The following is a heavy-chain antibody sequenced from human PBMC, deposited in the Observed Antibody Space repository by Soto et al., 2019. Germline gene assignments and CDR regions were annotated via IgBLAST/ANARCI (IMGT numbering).Heavy chain of an antibody. J-gene: IGHJ5*02. Sequence: PSETLSLTCTVSGCSISSSSYYWGWIRQPPGKGLEWIGSIYYSGSTYYNPSLKSRVTISVDTSKNQFSLKLSSVTAADTAVYYCARRIFGVVISSNWFDPWGQGTLVTVSS. V-gene: IGHV4-39*01. CDR3: ARRIFGVVISSNWFDP. D-gene: IGHD3-3*01. CDR1: GCSISSSSYY. CDR2: IYYSGST.